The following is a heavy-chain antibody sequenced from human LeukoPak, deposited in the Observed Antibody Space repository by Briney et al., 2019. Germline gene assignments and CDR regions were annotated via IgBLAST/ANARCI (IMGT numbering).Heavy chain of an antibody. CDR1: GGSVSHTNYY. D-gene: IGHD1-26*01. Sequence: PSETLSLTCTVSGGSVSHTNYYWGWIRQPPGKGLEWYGNIYYRGRTYYNPSLKSRVTISVDTSNNHFSLKLSSVTAADTAVYCCARIVFRGSYRFDYWGQGTLLTVSS. J-gene: IGHJ4*02. CDR3: ARIVFRGSYRFDY. V-gene: IGHV4-39*02. CDR2: IYYRGRT.